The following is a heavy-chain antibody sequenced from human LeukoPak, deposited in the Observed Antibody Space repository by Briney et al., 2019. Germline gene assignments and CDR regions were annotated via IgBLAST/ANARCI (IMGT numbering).Heavy chain of an antibody. CDR3: ARQAYDSIGFYDY. Sequence: SETLSLTCTVSGGSISSGDYYWSWIRQPPGKGLEWIGYISDSGSTNYNPSLMSRVTISVDTSKNQFSLKLNSVTAADTAVYYCARQAYDSIGFYDYWGQGTLVTVSS. D-gene: IGHD3-22*01. V-gene: IGHV4-61*08. J-gene: IGHJ4*02. CDR2: ISDSGST. CDR1: GGSISSGDYY.